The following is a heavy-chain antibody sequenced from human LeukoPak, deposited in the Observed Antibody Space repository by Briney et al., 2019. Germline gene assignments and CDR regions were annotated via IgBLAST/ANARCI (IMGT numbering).Heavy chain of an antibody. CDR2: ISGSGGST. CDR3: AKLGGYDFWGGRILDYFDY. J-gene: IGHJ4*02. Sequence: GGSLRLSCAASGFTFSSYAMSWVRQAPGKGLEWVSAISGSGGSTYYADSVKGRFTISRDNSKNTLYLQMNSLRAEDTAVYYCAKLGGYDFWGGRILDYFDYWGQGTLVTVSS. V-gene: IGHV3-23*01. D-gene: IGHD3-3*01. CDR1: GFTFSSYA.